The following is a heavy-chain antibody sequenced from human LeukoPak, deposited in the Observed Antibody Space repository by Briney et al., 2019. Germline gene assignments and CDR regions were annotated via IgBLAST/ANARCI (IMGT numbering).Heavy chain of an antibody. CDR2: IYYSGST. V-gene: IGHV4-59*08. Sequence: PSETLSLTCTVSGGSISTYYWSWIRQPPGKGLEWIGYIYYSGSTKYNPSLKSRVTISVDTSKNQFSPKLSSVTAADTAVYYCARHSGSYWYWGQGTLVTVSS. CDR1: GGSISTYY. J-gene: IGHJ4*02. CDR3: ARHSGSYWY. D-gene: IGHD1-26*01.